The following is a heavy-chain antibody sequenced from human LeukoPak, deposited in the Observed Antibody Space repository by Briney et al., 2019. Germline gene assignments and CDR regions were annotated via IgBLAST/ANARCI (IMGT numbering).Heavy chain of an antibody. CDR3: ARVLRDGSGSYFNY. J-gene: IGHJ4*02. Sequence: PSETLSLTCTVSGGSISSGGYYWSWIRQHPGKGLEWIGYIYYSGSTYYNPSLKSRVTISVDTSKNQFSLKLSSVTAADTAAYYCARVLRDGSGSYFNYWGQGTLVTVSS. V-gene: IGHV4-31*03. CDR2: IYYSGST. CDR1: GGSISSGGYY. D-gene: IGHD3-10*01.